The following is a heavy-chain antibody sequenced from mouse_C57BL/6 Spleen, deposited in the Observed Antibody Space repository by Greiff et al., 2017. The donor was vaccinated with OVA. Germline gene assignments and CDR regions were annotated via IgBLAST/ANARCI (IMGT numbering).Heavy chain of an antibody. D-gene: IGHD2-2*01. Sequence: QVQLQQSGAELVMPGASVKLSCKASGYTFTSYWMHWVKQRPGPGLEWIGEIDPSDSYTNYNQKFKGKSTLTVDKSSSTAYMQLSSLTSEDSAVHYCARYGYDGFDYWGQGTTLTVSS. CDR3: ARYGYDGFDY. CDR1: GYTFTSYW. J-gene: IGHJ2*01. V-gene: IGHV1-69*01. CDR2: IDPSDSYT.